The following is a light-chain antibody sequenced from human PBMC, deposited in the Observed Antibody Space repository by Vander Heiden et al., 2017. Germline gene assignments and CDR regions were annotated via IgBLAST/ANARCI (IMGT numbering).Light chain of an antibody. Sequence: DIQMTQSPSTLSASVGDRVTITYRASRSISTWLAWYQQKPGKAPKLLIYKTSTLQSGVPSRFSGSGSGTEFTLTISSLQPDDFATYYCQQYNTYSQTFGQGTKVEIK. J-gene: IGKJ1*01. CDR2: KTS. CDR3: QQYNTYSQT. V-gene: IGKV1-5*03. CDR1: RSISTW.